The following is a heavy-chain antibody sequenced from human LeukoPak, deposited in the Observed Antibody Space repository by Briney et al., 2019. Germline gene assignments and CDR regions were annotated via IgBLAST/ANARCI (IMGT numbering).Heavy chain of an antibody. CDR3: ARYSNYKYEIDY. Sequence: GESLQISCKGSGYRFTSYWIGWGRQMPGKGLEGRGIIYPGDSDTTYSPSLQGQVTISADKSINTAYLQWSSLKASDTAMYYCARYSNYKYEIDYWGQGTLVTVSS. V-gene: IGHV5-51*01. D-gene: IGHD6-13*01. CDR1: GYRFTSYW. CDR2: IYPGDSDT. J-gene: IGHJ4*02.